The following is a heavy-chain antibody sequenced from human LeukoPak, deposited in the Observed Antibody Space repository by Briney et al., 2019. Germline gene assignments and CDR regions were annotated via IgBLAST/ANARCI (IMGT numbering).Heavy chain of an antibody. V-gene: IGHV4-59*01. CDR3: ARVGQWLEYYYYYYMDV. CDR2: IYYRGST. Sequence: ETLSLTCTVSGGSISSYYWSWIRQPPGKGLEWIGYIYYRGSTNYNPSLKSRVTISVDTSKNQFSLKLSSVTAADTAVYYCARVGQWLEYYYYYYMDVWGKGTTVTVSS. CDR1: GGSISSYY. D-gene: IGHD6-19*01. J-gene: IGHJ6*03.